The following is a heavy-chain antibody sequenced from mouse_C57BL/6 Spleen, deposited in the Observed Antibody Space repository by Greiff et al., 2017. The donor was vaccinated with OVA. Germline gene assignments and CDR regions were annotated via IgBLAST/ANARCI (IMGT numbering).Heavy chain of an antibody. CDR3: AKFYGSSPPYCAMDY. CDR2: INPNYGTT. Sequence: EVQLKESGPELVKPGASVKISCKASGYSFTDYNMNWVQQSHGKSLEWIGVINPNYGTTSYNQKFKGKATLTVDQSSSTAYMQLNSLTSADSAVDDCAKFYGSSPPYCAMDYWGQGTSVTVSS. V-gene: IGHV1-39*01. J-gene: IGHJ4*01. CDR1: GYSFTDYN. D-gene: IGHD1-1*01.